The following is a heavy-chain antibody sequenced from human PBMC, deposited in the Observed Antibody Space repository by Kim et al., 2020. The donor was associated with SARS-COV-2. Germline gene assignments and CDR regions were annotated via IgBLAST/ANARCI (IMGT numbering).Heavy chain of an antibody. J-gene: IGHJ4*02. CDR3: ARANDDFGDYVFDL. Sequence: SETLSLTCTVSDASISSYYWSWFRQPPGKGLEWIGYIYYNGSANYNPSLKSRLTISPDSSSHISPRVTSVTAADTAVYYCARANDDFGDYVFDLWGQGTL. CDR1: DASISSYY. CDR2: IYYNGSA. D-gene: IGHD3-16*01. V-gene: IGHV4-59*01.